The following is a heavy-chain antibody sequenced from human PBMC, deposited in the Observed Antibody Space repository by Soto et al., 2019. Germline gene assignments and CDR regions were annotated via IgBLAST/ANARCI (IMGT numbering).Heavy chain of an antibody. D-gene: IGHD2-2*01. CDR1: GGSISSSSYY. V-gene: IGHV4-39*01. J-gene: IGHJ5*02. Sequence: LSLTCTVSGGSISSSSYYWGWIRQPPGKGLEWIGSIYYSGSTYYNPSLKSRVTISVDTSKNQFSLKLSSVTAADTAVYYCARASRGNTSSRNPNWFDPWGQGTLVTVSS. CDR2: IYYSGST. CDR3: ARASRGNTSSRNPNWFDP.